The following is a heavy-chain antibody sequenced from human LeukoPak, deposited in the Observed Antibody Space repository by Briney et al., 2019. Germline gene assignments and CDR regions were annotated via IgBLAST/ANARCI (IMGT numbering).Heavy chain of an antibody. D-gene: IGHD3-10*01. CDR3: ARSVWLGPSHAFDI. J-gene: IGHJ3*02. CDR2: IYSGGST. V-gene: IGHV3-53*04. Sequence: PGGSLRLSCAASGFTVSSNYMSWVRQAPGKGLEWVSVIYSGGSTYYADSVKGRCTISRHNSKNTLYLQMNSLRAEDTAVYYCARSVWLGPSHAFDIWGQGTMVTVSS. CDR1: GFTVSSNY.